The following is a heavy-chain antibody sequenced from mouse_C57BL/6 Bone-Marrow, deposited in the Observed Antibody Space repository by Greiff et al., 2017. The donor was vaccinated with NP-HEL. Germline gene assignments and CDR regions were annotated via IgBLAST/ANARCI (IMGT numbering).Heavy chain of an antibody. CDR1: GYTFTTYP. V-gene: IGHV1-47*01. Sequence: QVQLQQSGAELVKPGASVKMSCKASGYTFTTYPIVWVKQNHGKSLEWIGNFHPYNDDTEYNEKFKNKATLTVEKSSSTVYLELSRLTSDDSSVYYCARGGNYWYYFDYWGQGTTLTVSS. CDR2: FHPYNDDT. CDR3: ARGGNYWYYFDY. D-gene: IGHD2-1*01. J-gene: IGHJ2*01.